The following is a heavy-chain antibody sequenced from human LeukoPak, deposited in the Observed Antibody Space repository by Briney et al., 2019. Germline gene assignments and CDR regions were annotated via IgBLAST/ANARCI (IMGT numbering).Heavy chain of an antibody. CDR3: ARDECEPWEFYAERGFDP. J-gene: IGHJ5*02. V-gene: IGHV3-33*01. CDR2: IWYDGSNK. Sequence: PGGSLRLSCAASGFTFSSYGMHWVRQAPGKGLEWVAVIWYDGSNKYYADSVKGRFTISRDNSKNSLYLQMNGLRAEDTAVYYCARDECEPWEFYAERGFDPWGQGTLVTVSS. CDR1: GFTFSSYG. D-gene: IGHD1-1*01.